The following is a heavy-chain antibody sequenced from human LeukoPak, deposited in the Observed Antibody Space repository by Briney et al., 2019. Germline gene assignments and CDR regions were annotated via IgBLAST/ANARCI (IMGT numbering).Heavy chain of an antibody. CDR2: SRNKANDYTT. J-gene: IGHJ4*02. D-gene: IGHD1/OR15-1a*01. CDR3: ARVGRGGNNDH. CDR1: GFSVSSNY. Sequence: GGSLRLSCAASGFSVSSNYMDWVRQTPGKGLEWVGRSRNKANDYTTQYAATAKGRFTFSRDDSKNSLCLQLNSLKTEDTAVYYCARVGRGGNNDHWGQGALVTVSS. V-gene: IGHV3-72*01.